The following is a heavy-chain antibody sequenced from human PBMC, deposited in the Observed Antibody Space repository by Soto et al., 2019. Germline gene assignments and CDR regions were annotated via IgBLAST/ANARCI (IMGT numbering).Heavy chain of an antibody. CDR1: GGSISSGGYS. J-gene: IGHJ4*02. Sequence: QLQLQESGSGLVKPSQTLSLTCAVSGGSISSGGYSWSWIRQPPGKGLEWIGYIYHSGSTYYNPSLKSRVTISVDRSKNQFPLKLSSVTAADTAVYYCARVRPCSGGSCVLDYWGQGTLVTVSS. CDR3: ARVRPCSGGSCVLDY. D-gene: IGHD2-15*01. V-gene: IGHV4-30-2*01. CDR2: IYHSGST.